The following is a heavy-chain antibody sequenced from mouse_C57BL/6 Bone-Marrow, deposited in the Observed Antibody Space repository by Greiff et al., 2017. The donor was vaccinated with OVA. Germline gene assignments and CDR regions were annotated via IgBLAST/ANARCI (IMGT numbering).Heavy chain of an antibody. CDR1: GYAFSSYW. V-gene: IGHV1-80*01. J-gene: IGHJ2*01. D-gene: IGHD2-4*01. CDR2: IYPGDGDT. Sequence: QVQLKQSGAELVKPGASVKISCKASGYAFSSYWMNWVKQRPGKGLEWIGQIYPGDGDTNYNGKFKGKATLTADKSSSTAYMQLSSLTSEDSAVYFCARYYDYDGGRGYYFDYWGQGTTLTVSS. CDR3: ARYYDYDGGRGYYFDY.